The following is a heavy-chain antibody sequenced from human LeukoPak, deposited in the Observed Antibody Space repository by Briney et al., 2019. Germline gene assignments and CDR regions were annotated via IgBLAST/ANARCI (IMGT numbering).Heavy chain of an antibody. CDR1: GGSIANYY. J-gene: IGHJ4*02. CDR3: ARDSGSSTSFDY. Sequence: SETLSLTCTVSGGSIANYYWTWIRPPPGKGLEWIGYIFYGGSTNYNPSLKNRVTISVDMSKNQFSLRLSSVTAADTAVYYCARDSGSSTSFDYWGQGTLVTVSS. V-gene: IGHV4-59*01. D-gene: IGHD2-2*01. CDR2: IFYGGST.